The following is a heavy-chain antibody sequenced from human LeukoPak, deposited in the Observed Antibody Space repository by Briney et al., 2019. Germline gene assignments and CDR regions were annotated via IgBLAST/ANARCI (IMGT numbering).Heavy chain of an antibody. D-gene: IGHD4-23*01. J-gene: IGHJ4*02. Sequence: SETLSLTCTVSGGSISSYYWSWIRQPPGKGLEWLGYIYYSGSTIYNPSLKSRLTISLDTSKNQFSLRLGSVTAADTAVYYCVGEDYGGYRFDYWGQGTLVTVSS. CDR1: GGSISSYY. CDR2: IYYSGST. V-gene: IGHV4-59*01. CDR3: VGEDYGGYRFDY.